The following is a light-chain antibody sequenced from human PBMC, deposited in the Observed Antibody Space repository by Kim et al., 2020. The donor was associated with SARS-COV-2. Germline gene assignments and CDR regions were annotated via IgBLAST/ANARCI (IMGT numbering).Light chain of an antibody. V-gene: IGKV1-39*01. CDR2: RAS. CDR1: QDINIH. J-gene: IGKJ2*03. CDR3: QESYNTPPFS. Sequence: ASVGDRVTITCRAGQDINIHLNWYQQRPGKPPKLLIYRASNLQSGVPSMFSGSGSGTDFTLTITSLRPEDFATYFCQESYNTPPFSFGQGTKLEI.